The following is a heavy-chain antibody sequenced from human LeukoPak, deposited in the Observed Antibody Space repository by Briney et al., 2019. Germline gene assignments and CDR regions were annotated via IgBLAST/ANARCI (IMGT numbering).Heavy chain of an antibody. CDR3: AKLGITMIGGV. V-gene: IGHV3-20*04. Sequence: SLSLSCAGSGFTFVDYVMIWSRQATSTRFVWVYGLNSGGSATGYADSVKGRFAISRYNAKDSMYLQMNSLRAEDTAVYYCAKLGITMIGGVWGKGTTVTISS. D-gene: IGHD3-10*02. CDR2: LNSGGSAT. J-gene: IGHJ6*04. CDR1: GFTFVDYV.